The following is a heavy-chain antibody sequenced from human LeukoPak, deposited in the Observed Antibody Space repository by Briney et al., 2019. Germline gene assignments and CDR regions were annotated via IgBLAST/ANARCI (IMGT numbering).Heavy chain of an antibody. Sequence: PSETLSLTCTVSGYSINSGYYWGWIRPPPGKGLEWIGSIYRSGTTYYNPSLKSRVTISVDTSKNQFSLKLSSVTAADTAVYYCASPFLYSSTRDYWGQGTLVTVSS. CDR3: ASPFLYSSTRDY. CDR2: IYRSGTT. D-gene: IGHD3-16*01. V-gene: IGHV4-38-2*02. CDR1: GYSINSGYY. J-gene: IGHJ4*02.